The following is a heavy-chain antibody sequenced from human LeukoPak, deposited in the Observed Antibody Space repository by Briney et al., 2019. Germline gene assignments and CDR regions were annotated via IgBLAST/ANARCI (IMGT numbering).Heavy chain of an antibody. D-gene: IGHD1-14*01. Sequence: GGSLRLSCAASGFTFSSYGMSWVRQAPGKGLEWVSAISGSGGSTYYADSVKGRFTISRDNAKNSLYLQMNSLRAEDTAVYYCARVTPYYYYYMDVWGKGTTVTVSS. CDR1: GFTFSSYG. CDR2: ISGSGGST. V-gene: IGHV3-23*01. CDR3: ARVTPYYYYYMDV. J-gene: IGHJ6*03.